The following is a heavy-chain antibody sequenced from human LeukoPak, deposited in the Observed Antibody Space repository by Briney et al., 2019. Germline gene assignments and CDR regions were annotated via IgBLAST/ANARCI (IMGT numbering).Heavy chain of an antibody. J-gene: IGHJ4*02. CDR2: INTNTGNP. CDR1: GYTFTSYG. D-gene: IGHD3-9*01. CDR3: ARENYDILTGYYNGGY. V-gene: IGHV7-4-1*02. Sequence: ASVKVSCKASGYTFTSYGISWVRQAPGQGLEWMGWINTNTGNPTYAQGFTGRFVFSLDTSVSTAYLQISSLKAEDTAVYYCARENYDILTGYYNGGYWGQGTLVTVSS.